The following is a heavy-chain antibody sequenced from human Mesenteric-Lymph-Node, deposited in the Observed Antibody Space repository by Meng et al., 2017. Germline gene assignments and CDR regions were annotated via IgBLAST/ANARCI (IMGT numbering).Heavy chain of an antibody. CDR1: GGAGSSGHW. D-gene: IGHD1-1*01. Sequence: VQWEESGPGLVKASGTLCLTFAVSGGAGSSGHWWSWVRQPPGKGLEWIGEIHHTGSTNYSPSLKSRVTISVDRSKNQFSLNLHSVTAADTAMYDCAGSPGWWFLDLWGRGTLVTVFS. CDR3: AGSPGWWFLDL. J-gene: IGHJ2*01. CDR2: IHHTGST. V-gene: IGHV4-4*02.